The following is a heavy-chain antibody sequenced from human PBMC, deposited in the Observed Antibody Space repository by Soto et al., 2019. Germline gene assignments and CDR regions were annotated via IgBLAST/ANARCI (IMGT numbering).Heavy chain of an antibody. CDR3: ARDQTWSVPAAAFDY. CDR1: GYTFTSYA. CDR2: INAGNGNT. D-gene: IGHD2-2*01. Sequence: GASVKLSCKACGYTFTSYAMHWVRQAPGQRLEWMGWINAGNGNTKYSQKFQGRVTITRDTSASTAYMELSSLRSDDTAVYYCARDQTWSVPAAAFDYWGQGPLVTVSS. J-gene: IGHJ4*02. V-gene: IGHV1-3*01.